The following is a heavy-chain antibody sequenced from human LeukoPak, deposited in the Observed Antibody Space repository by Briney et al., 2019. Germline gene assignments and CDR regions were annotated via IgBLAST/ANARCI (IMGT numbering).Heavy chain of an antibody. D-gene: IGHD1-26*01. CDR1: GYSISSGYY. J-gene: IGHJ4*02. CDR2: IYHSGST. Sequence: SETLSLTCTVSGYSISSGYYWGWIRQPPGKGLEWIGSIYHSGSTYYNPSLKSRVTISADTSKNQFSLKLSSVTAADTAVYYCARFRVGAIDYWGQGTLVTVSS. V-gene: IGHV4-38-2*02. CDR3: ARFRVGAIDY.